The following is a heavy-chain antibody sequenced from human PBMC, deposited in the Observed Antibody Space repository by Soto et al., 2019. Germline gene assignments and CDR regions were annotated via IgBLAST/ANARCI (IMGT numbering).Heavy chain of an antibody. CDR1: GGSFSGYY. CDR3: ARALYCSGGSCYSDY. D-gene: IGHD2-15*01. J-gene: IGHJ4*02. Sequence: QVQLQQWGAGLLKPSETLSLTCAVYGGSFSGYYWSWIRQPPGKGLEWIGEINHSGSTNYNPSLKRRVTISVDTSKNQFSLKLSSVTAADTAVYYCARALYCSGGSCYSDYWGQGTLVTVSS. CDR2: INHSGST. V-gene: IGHV4-34*01.